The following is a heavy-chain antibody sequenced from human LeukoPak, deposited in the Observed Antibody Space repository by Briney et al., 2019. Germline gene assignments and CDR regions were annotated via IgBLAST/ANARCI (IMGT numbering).Heavy chain of an antibody. CDR3: ARRPYGSGSYYDY. D-gene: IGHD3-10*01. J-gene: IGHJ4*02. CDR1: GFTFSSYG. V-gene: IGHV3-30*02. CDR2: IRYDGSNK. Sequence: PGGSLRLSCAASGFTFSSYGMHWVCQAPGKGLEWVAFIRYDGSNKYYADSVKGRFTISRDNSKNTLYLQMNSLRAEDTAVYYCARRPYGSGSYYDYWGQGTLVTVSS.